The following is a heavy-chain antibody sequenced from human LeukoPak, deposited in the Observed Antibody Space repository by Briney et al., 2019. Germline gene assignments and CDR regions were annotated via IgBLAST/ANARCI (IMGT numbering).Heavy chain of an antibody. CDR2: ISHSGST. V-gene: IGHV4-38-2*01. J-gene: IGHJ4*02. Sequence: SETLSLTCAVSDYSISSGYYWGWIRQPPGKGLEWIGSISHSGSTFYNPSLKSRVTISVDTSKNQFSLKLSSVTAADTAVYYCARHPDSSGYYIGYWGQGTLVTVSS. CDR1: DYSISSGYY. D-gene: IGHD3-22*01. CDR3: ARHPDSSGYYIGY.